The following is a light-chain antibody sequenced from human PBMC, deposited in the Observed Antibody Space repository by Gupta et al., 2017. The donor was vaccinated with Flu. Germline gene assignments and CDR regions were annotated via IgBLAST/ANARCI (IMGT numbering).Light chain of an antibody. V-gene: IGKV1-39*01. CDR2: AAS. Sequence: DIQMTQSPSSLSASVGDRVTITCRASQSISSYLNWYQQKPGKAPKLLIYAASSLQSGVPSRFSGSGSGTDFTLTISSLQPEDFANYYCQQRDSTPRTFGQGTKMDIK. CDR3: QQRDSTPRT. CDR1: QSISSY. J-gene: IGKJ2*02.